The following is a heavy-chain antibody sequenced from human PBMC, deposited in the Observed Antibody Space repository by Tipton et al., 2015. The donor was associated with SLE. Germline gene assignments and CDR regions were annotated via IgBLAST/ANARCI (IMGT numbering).Heavy chain of an antibody. V-gene: IGHV4-34*01. D-gene: IGHD2-21*01. CDR1: GGSFSGFY. CDR3: ARLGKGVMIAYYFYYMDV. Sequence: LRLSCAVYGGSFSGFYWSWIRQPPGKGLEWIGEINHSGRINYNPSLKSRVTISQDTSKNQFSLKLTSVTAADTAVYYCARLGKGVMIAYYFYYMDVWGKGTTVTVSS. J-gene: IGHJ6*03. CDR2: INHSGRI.